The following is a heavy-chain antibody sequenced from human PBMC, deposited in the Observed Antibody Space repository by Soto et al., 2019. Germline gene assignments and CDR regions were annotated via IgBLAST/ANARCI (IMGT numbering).Heavy chain of an antibody. Sequence: EVQLVESGGGLVQPGGSLRLSCAASGFTFSSYSMNWVRQAPGKGLEWVSYISSSSSTIYYADSVKGRFTISRDNAKNSLYLQMNSLRAEDTAVYYCARRQKCTTSCYFDYWGQGTLVTVSS. CDR2: ISSSSSTI. J-gene: IGHJ4*02. D-gene: IGHD2-2*01. V-gene: IGHV3-48*01. CDR1: GFTFSSYS. CDR3: ARRQKCTTSCYFDY.